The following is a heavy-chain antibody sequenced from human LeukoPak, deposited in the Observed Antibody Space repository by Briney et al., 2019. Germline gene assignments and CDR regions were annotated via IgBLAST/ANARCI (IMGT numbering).Heavy chain of an antibody. J-gene: IGHJ4*02. CDR3: ARQGFCSGGFCADN. Sequence: GGSPRLSCSASGFNFNIFWMTWVRQAPGKGLEWVANIKQDGSENYYLDSVKGRFTVSRDNAKNSLNLQMNTLRAEDTAVYYCARQGFCSGGFCADNWGQGTLVTVSS. D-gene: IGHD2-15*01. CDR2: IKQDGSEN. CDR1: GFNFNIFW. V-gene: IGHV3-7*01.